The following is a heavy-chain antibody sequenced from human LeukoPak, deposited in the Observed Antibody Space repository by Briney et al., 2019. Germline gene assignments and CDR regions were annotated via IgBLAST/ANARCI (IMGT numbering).Heavy chain of an antibody. J-gene: IGHJ4*02. CDR3: ANTKYRTFDY. D-gene: IGHD1-14*01. CDR1: GASMSSYY. V-gene: IGHV4-39*01. CDR2: FDYSGST. Sequence: PSETLSLTCNVSGASMSSYYWGWIRQPPGKGLEWIGSFDYSGSTSYNPSLKSRVTISVDTSKNQFSLKVSSVTAADTAVYYCANTKYRTFDYWGQGTLVTVSS.